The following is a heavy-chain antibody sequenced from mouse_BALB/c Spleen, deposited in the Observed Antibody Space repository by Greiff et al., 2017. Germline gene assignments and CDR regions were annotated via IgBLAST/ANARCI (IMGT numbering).Heavy chain of an antibody. J-gene: IGHJ4*01. Sequence: VMLVESGAGLVKPGASVKLSCKASGYTFTEYIIHWVKQRSGQGLEWIGWFYPGSGSIKYNEKFKDKATLTADKSSSTVYMELSRLTSEDSAVYFCARHEKGYDAMDYWGQGTSVTVSS. V-gene: IGHV1-62-2*01. CDR2: FYPGSGSI. D-gene: IGHD3-1*01. CDR3: ARHEKGYDAMDY. CDR1: GYTFTEYI.